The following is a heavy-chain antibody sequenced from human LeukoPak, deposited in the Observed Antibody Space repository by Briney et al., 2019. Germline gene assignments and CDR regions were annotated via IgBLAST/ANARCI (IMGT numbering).Heavy chain of an antibody. CDR2: INSDGSST. V-gene: IGHV3-74*01. D-gene: IGHD3-10*01. Sequence: GGSLRLSCAASGLTFSSYWMHWVRQAPGKGLVWVSRINSDGSSTSYADSVKGRFTSSRDNAKNTLYLQMNSLRAEDTAVYYCARETMVRGGMGYWGQGTLVTVSS. J-gene: IGHJ4*02. CDR3: ARETMVRGGMGY. CDR1: GLTFSSYW.